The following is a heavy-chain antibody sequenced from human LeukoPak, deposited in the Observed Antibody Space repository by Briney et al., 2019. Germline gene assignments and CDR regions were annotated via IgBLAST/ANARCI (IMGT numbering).Heavy chain of an antibody. D-gene: IGHD7-27*01. CDR1: GFTVITSY. V-gene: IGHV3-66*01. Sequence: GGSLRLSCAASGFTVITSYMSWVRQAPGKGLEWVSVIFRDGTTYYADSVKGRFTISRDNSKNTLYLQMNTLRAEDTATYYCTKTGGPWDWGQGTLVTVSS. CDR2: IFRDGTT. CDR3: TKTGGPWD. J-gene: IGHJ4*02.